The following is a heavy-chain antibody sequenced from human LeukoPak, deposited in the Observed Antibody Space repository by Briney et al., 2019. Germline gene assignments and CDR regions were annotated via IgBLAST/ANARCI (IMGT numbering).Heavy chain of an antibody. Sequence: SGTLSLTCTVSGDSIISSTYSWGWIRQPPGKGLEWIGSFFYSGATYYNPSLRSRVTISIDTSNNQFSLSLISVTAADTAVYYCARGYSIDHWGQGTLVTVSS. CDR2: FFYSGAT. CDR3: ARGYSIDH. CDR1: GDSIISSTYS. D-gene: IGHD4-11*01. V-gene: IGHV4-39*07. J-gene: IGHJ5*02.